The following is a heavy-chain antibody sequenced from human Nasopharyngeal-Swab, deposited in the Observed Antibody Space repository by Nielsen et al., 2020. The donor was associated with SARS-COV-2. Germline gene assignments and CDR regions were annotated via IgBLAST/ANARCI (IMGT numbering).Heavy chain of an antibody. CDR3: AHSSFINCSGGSCFKS. J-gene: IGHJ5*02. D-gene: IGHD2-15*01. Sequence: WIRQPPGKALEWLALIDWDDDKYYSTSLKTRLTITKDTSKNQVVLTMTNIDPVDTATYYCAHSSFINCSGGSCFKSWGQGTLVTVSS. V-gene: IGHV2-70*12. CDR2: IDWDDDK.